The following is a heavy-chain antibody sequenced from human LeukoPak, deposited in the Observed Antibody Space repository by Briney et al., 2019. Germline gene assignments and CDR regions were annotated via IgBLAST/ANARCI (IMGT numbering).Heavy chain of an antibody. CDR1: GFTFNRSW. V-gene: IGHV3-7*01. D-gene: IGHD1-1*01. CDR2: MDPSGSQK. Sequence: SGGSLRLSCAASGFTFNRSWMNWVRQAPGKGLEWVANMDPSGSQKRYVDSVKGRFTISKDNPATSLYLEMYSLRAEDTAIYYCAIWTSGNYWGQGTLVTVSS. CDR3: AIWTSGNY. J-gene: IGHJ4*02.